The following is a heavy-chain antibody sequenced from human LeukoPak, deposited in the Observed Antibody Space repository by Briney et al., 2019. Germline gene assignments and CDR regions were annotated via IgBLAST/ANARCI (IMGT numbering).Heavy chain of an antibody. CDR1: GFTFSSYA. CDR2: ISGSGGST. D-gene: IGHD3-3*01. CDR3: AKNYDFWSGYSNWFDP. V-gene: IGHV3-23*01. J-gene: IGHJ5*02. Sequence: GGSLRLSCAASGFTFSSYAMSWVRQAPGKGLEWVSAISGSGGSTYYADSVKGQFTISRDNSKNTLYLQMNSLRAEDTAVYYCAKNYDFWSGYSNWFDPWGQGTLVTVSS.